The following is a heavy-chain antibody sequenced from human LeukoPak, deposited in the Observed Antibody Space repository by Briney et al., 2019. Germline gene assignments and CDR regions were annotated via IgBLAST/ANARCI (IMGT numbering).Heavy chain of an antibody. Sequence: GGTLRLSCAASGFTFSSYGMSWVRQAPGKGLEWVSAISGSGGSTYYADSVKGRFTISRDNSKNTLYLQMNSLRAEDTAVYYCAKDMPRIAAAGGNFDYWGQGTLVTVPS. CDR3: AKDMPRIAAAGGNFDY. J-gene: IGHJ4*02. V-gene: IGHV3-23*01. CDR2: ISGSGGST. D-gene: IGHD6-13*01. CDR1: GFTFSSYG.